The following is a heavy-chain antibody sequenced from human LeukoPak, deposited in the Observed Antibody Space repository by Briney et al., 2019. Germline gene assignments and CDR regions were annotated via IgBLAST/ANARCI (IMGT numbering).Heavy chain of an antibody. CDR1: GFTFSPYA. CDR2: ISGSGGSI. V-gene: IGHV3-23*01. CDR3: ARGTTSSSWPYYYFDY. Sequence: PGGSLRLCCAASGFTFSPYAMSWVRQAPGKGLEWVSVISGSGGSIYYADSVKGRFTISRDNSKNTLYLQMNSLRAEDTAVYYCARGTTSSSWPYYYFDYWGQGTLVTVSS. J-gene: IGHJ4*02. D-gene: IGHD6-13*01.